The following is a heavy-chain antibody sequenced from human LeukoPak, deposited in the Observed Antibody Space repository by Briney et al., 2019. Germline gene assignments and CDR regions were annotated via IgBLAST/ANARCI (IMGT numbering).Heavy chain of an antibody. Sequence: GGSLRLSCALSGFTPGHYWMTWVRQAPGKGLEWVANINQDGSETFYVDSVKGRFTISRDNAKKSLYLQMNRLRAEDTAVYFCARADTSDILTGYSDYWGQGTLVTVSS. V-gene: IGHV3-7*04. CDR3: ARADTSDILTGYSDY. J-gene: IGHJ4*02. D-gene: IGHD3-9*01. CDR1: GFTPGHYW. CDR2: INQDGSET.